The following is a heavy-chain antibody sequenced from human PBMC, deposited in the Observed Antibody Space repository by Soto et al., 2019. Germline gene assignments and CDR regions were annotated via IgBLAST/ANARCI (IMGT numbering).Heavy chain of an antibody. CDR2: ISYDGSNK. Sequence: PGGSLRLSCAASGFTFSSYGMHWVRQAPGKGLEWVAVISYDGSNKYYADSVKGRFTISRDNSKNTLYLQMNSLRAEDTAVYYCAKDREAVAGPFDYWGQGTLVTVSS. D-gene: IGHD6-19*01. CDR1: GFTFSSYG. V-gene: IGHV3-30*18. J-gene: IGHJ4*02. CDR3: AKDREAVAGPFDY.